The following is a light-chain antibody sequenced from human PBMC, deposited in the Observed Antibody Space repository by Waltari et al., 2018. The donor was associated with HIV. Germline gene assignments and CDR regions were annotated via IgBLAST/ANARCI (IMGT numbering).Light chain of an antibody. CDR2: DDT. Sequence: SYVLTQPPPVSVAPGQTVSIPRGGNNIGDKSVHWYQKTPDQSPVLVVYDDTDRPSGITDRFAVSNSGNAATLIIGRDEAEDEAYYYCQVWDSSNEHPVFGGGTKLSVL. CDR3: QVWDSSNEHPV. V-gene: IGLV3-21*02. CDR1: NIGDKS. J-gene: IGLJ2*01.